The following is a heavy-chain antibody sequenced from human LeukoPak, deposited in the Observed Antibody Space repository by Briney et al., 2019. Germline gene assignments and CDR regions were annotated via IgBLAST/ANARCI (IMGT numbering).Heavy chain of an antibody. J-gene: IGHJ4*02. CDR1: GYTFTSYG. CDR3: ARDNYYDSSGYYPDFDY. CDR2: ISAYNGNT. V-gene: IGHV1-18*01. D-gene: IGHD3-22*01. Sequence: ASVKVSCKASGYTFTSYGISWARQAPGQGLEWMGWISAYNGNTNYAQKLQGRVTMTTDTSTSTAYMELRSLRSDDTAVYYCARDNYYDSSGYYPDFDYWGQGTLVTVSS.